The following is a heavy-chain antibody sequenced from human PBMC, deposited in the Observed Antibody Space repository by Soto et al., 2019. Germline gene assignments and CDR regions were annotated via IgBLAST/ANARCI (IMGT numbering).Heavy chain of an antibody. CDR1: GFSVSSNGAR. J-gene: IGHJ4*02. Sequence: QITLKESGPPLVKPTQTLTLTCSLSGFSVSSNGARVGWIRQPPGKALEWLALIYWDDDKKYNPSLKSRLTITKDTSENQVVLTLTDVDPADTATYYCVHGTLGSYGHAYFDYWGQGTLVTVSS. V-gene: IGHV2-5*02. CDR2: IYWDDDK. D-gene: IGHD5-18*01. CDR3: VHGTLGSYGHAYFDY.